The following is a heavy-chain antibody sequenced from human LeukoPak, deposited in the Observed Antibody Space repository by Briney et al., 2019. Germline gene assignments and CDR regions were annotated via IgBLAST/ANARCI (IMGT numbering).Heavy chain of an antibody. CDR1: GYTFTSYG. CDR3: ARDSLWKAYPTPYLFDY. Sequence: ASVKVSCKASGYTFTSYGISWVRQAPGQGLEWMGWISAYNGNTNYAQKLQGRVTMTTDTSTSTAYMELRSLRSDDTAVYYCARDSLWKAYPTPYLFDYWGQGTLVTVSS. J-gene: IGHJ4*02. V-gene: IGHV1-18*01. CDR2: ISAYNGNT. D-gene: IGHD1-1*01.